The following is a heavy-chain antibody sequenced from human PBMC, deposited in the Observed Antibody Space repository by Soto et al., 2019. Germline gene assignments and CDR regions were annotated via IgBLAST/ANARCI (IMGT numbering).Heavy chain of an antibody. J-gene: IGHJ5*02. CDR1: GYSITSGHY. V-gene: IGHV4-38-2*02. CDR2: FHHSGRSYGVVSS. Sequence: TSETLSLTCTVSGYSITSGHYWGWIRQSPGKGLEWIGSFHHSGRSYGVVSSFYNPSLESRVTISVDTSKKVISLRLSSVTAADTAVYYCARERGRYCSGESCYPFGPWGQGALVTVSS. CDR3: ARERGRYCSGESCYPFGP. D-gene: IGHD2-15*01.